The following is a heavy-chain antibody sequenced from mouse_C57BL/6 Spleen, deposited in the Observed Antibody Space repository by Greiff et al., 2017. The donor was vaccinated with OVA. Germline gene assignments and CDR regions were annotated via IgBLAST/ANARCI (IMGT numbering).Heavy chain of an antibody. CDR2: IDPNSGGT. CDR3: ARDGGSSYEGWFAY. CDR1: GYTFTSYW. V-gene: IGHV1-72*01. J-gene: IGHJ3*01. D-gene: IGHD1-1*01. Sequence: KQSCKASGYTFTSYWMHWVKQRPGRGLEWIGRIDPNSGGTKYNEKFKSKATLTVDKPSSTAYMQLSSLTSEDSAVYYCARDGGSSYEGWFAYWGQGTLVTVSA.